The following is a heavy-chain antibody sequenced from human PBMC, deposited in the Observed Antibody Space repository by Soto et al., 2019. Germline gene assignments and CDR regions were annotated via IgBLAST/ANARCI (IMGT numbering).Heavy chain of an antibody. Sequence: GGSLRPSFAAPGFTFSSYAMHWVRQAPGKGLEWVAVIWYDGSNKYYADSVKGRFTISRDNSKNTLYLQMNSLRGEDTAVYHCARCHYSGSARTYGMDVWGQGTTVTVSS. CDR2: IWYDGSNK. J-gene: IGHJ6*02. D-gene: IGHD3-10*01. CDR3: ARCHYSGSARTYGMDV. CDR1: GFTFSSYA. V-gene: IGHV3-33*01.